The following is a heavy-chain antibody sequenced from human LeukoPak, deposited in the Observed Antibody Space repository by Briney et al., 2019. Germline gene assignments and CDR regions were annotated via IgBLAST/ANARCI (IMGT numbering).Heavy chain of an antibody. CDR3: VRVRDSSGYYPDHKNWFDP. CDR1: GYIFTNYA. D-gene: IGHD3-22*01. Sequence: SVKVSCKASGYIFTNYAMHWVRQAPGQRLEWMGGIIPIFGTANYAQKFQGRVTITADESTSTAYMELSSLRSEDTAVYYCVRVRDSSGYYPDHKNWFDPWGQGTLVTVSS. J-gene: IGHJ5*02. V-gene: IGHV1-69*13. CDR2: IIPIFGTA.